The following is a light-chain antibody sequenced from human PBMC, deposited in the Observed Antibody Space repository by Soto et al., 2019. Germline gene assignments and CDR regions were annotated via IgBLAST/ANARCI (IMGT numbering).Light chain of an antibody. CDR2: DVS. CDR3: CSYAGSYTLV. CDR1: SSDVGGYNY. Sequence: QSALTQPRSVSGSPGQSVTISCTGTSSDVGGYNYVSWYQQHPSKAPKLMIYDVSKRPSGVPDRFSGSKSGNTASLTISGLQADDEADYYCCSYAGSYTLVFGGGTKLTVL. V-gene: IGLV2-11*01. J-gene: IGLJ2*01.